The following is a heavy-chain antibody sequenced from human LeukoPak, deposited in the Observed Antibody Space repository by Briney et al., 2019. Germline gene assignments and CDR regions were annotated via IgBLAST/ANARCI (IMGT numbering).Heavy chain of an antibody. J-gene: IGHJ4*02. D-gene: IGHD3-10*01. CDR1: GYTFTGYY. CDR2: INPNSGGT. CDR3: ARDYYGSGSFYARSFRGEYYFDY. Sequence: ASVKVSCKASGYTFTGYYIHWVRQAPGQGLEWMGWINPNSGGTNYAQRFQGRVTMTRDTSISTAYMELSRLRSDDTAVYYCARDYYGSGSFYARSFRGEYYFDYWGQGTLLTVSS. V-gene: IGHV1-2*02.